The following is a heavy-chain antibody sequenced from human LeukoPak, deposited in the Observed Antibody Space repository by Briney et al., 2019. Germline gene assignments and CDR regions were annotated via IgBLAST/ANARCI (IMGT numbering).Heavy chain of an antibody. V-gene: IGHV4-59*01. D-gene: IGHD3-22*01. Sequence: SETLSLTCTVSGGSISSYYWSWIRQPPGKGLEWIGYIYYSGSTNYNPSLKSRVTISVDTSKNQFSLKLSSVTAADTAVYYCARVAVDSSGYSVPYYYYYYMDVWGKGTTVTVSS. CDR2: IYYSGST. J-gene: IGHJ6*03. CDR1: GGSISSYY. CDR3: ARVAVDSSGYSVPYYYYYYMDV.